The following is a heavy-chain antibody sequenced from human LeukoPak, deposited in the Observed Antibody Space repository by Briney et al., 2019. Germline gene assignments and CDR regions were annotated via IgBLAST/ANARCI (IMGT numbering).Heavy chain of an antibody. CDR2: IHYSGDT. D-gene: IGHD2-15*01. J-gene: IGHJ6*02. CDR3: ARQTCSGGSCFLFYSGMDV. Sequence: SETLSLTCTVSGGSFSSTSHYWNWIRQPPGKGLEWIGSIHYSGDTSYNPSLNSRITLSVDTSKNQFSLKLSSVTATDTAVYYCARQTCSGGSCFLFYSGMDVWGQGTTVTVSS. V-gene: IGHV4-39*01. CDR1: GGSFSSTSHY.